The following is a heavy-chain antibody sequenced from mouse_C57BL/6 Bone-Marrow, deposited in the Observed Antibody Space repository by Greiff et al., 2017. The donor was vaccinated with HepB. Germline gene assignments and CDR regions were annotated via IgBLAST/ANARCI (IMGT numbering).Heavy chain of an antibody. D-gene: IGHD1-1*01. CDR2: IRNKANGYTT. CDR1: GFTFTDYY. CDR3: VKAPYYYGSSSDAMDY. Sequence: DVKLVESGGGLVQPGASLRLSCAASGFTFTDYYMSWVRQPPGKAPEWLALIRNKANGYTTEYTASVKGRFTISRDNSQNILYLQMNTLRAEDSATFYVVKAPYYYGSSSDAMDYWGQGTSATVSS. V-gene: IGHV7-4*01. J-gene: IGHJ4*01.